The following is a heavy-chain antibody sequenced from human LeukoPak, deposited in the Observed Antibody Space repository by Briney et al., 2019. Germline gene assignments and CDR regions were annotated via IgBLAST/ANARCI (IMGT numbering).Heavy chain of an antibody. CDR3: ARVGKYSSSWYIDWSDP. Sequence: SETLPLTCTVSGGSISSYYWSWIRQPPGKGLEWIGYIYYSGSTNYNPSLKSRVTISADTSKNQFSLKLSSVTAADTAVYYCARVGKYSSSWYIDWSDPWGQGTLVTVSS. J-gene: IGHJ5*02. V-gene: IGHV4-59*01. D-gene: IGHD6-13*01. CDR1: GGSISSYY. CDR2: IYYSGST.